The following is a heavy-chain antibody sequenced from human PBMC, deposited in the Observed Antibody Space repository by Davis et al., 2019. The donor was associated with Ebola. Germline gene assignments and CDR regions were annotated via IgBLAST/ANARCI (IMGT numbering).Heavy chain of an antibody. CDR2: TYYSSKWYN. Sequence: HSQTLSLTCDISGDSVSSNSGAWNWIRQSPSRGLEWLGRTYYSSKWYNDYAVSVKSRITINPDTSKNQFSLQLSSVTPEDTALYYCARGWLRAGFDYWGQGSLVTVSS. D-gene: IGHD3-9*01. CDR1: GDSVSSNSGA. J-gene: IGHJ4*02. CDR3: ARGWLRAGFDY. V-gene: IGHV6-1*01.